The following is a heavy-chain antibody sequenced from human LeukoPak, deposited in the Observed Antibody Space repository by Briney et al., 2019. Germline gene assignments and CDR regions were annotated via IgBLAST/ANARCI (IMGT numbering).Heavy chain of an antibody. J-gene: IGHJ4*02. CDR3: AKDRKYYHDISGYYPN. CDR2: ISYDGSNK. Sequence: GGSLRLSCAASGFTFSSYGMHWVRQAPGKGLEWVAVISYDGSNKYYADSVKGRFIISRDNSKNTLYLQMDSLRVEDTAVYYCAKDRKYYHDISGYYPNWGQGTLVTVSS. D-gene: IGHD3-22*01. V-gene: IGHV3-30*18. CDR1: GFTFSSYG.